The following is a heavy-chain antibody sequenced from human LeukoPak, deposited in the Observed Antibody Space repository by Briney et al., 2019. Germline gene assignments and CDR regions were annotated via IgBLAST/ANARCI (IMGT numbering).Heavy chain of an antibody. V-gene: IGHV1-18*01. D-gene: IGHD2-21*02. Sequence: ASVKVSCKASGYTFTSYGISWVRQAPGQGLEWMGWISAYNGNTNYAQKLQGRVTMTTDTSTSTAYMELRSLRSDDTAVYYCAREVGYCGGDCYLHDYWGQGTLVTVSS. CDR2: ISAYNGNT. CDR1: GYTFTSYG. CDR3: AREVGYCGGDCYLHDY. J-gene: IGHJ4*02.